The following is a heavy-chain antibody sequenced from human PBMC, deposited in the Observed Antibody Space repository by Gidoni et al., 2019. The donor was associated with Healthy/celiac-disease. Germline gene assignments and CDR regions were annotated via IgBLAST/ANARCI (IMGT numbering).Heavy chain of an antibody. CDR1: GFTFSSYG. CDR2: IWYDGSNK. CDR3: AREGDGYKSRGFDY. Sequence: QVQLVESGGGVVQPGRSLRLSCAASGFTFSSYGMHWGRQAPGKGLEWVAVIWYDGSNKYYADSVKGRFTISRDNSKNTLYLQMNSLRAEDTAVYYCAREGDGYKSRGFDYWGQGTLVTVSS. D-gene: IGHD5-12*01. J-gene: IGHJ4*02. V-gene: IGHV3-33*01.